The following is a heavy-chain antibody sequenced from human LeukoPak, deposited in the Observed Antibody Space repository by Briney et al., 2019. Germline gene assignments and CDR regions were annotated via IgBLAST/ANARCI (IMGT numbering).Heavy chain of an antibody. J-gene: IGHJ4*02. CDR1: GYTLTELS. D-gene: IGHD6-19*01. CDR3: ARSAGSSGWIDY. V-gene: IGHV1-24*01. CDR2: FDPEDGET. Sequence: ASVKISCKVSGYTLTELSMHWVRQAPGKGLEWMGGFDPEDGETIYAQKFQGRVTMTEDTSTDTAYMELSSLRSEDTAVYYCARSAGSSGWIDYWGQGTQVTVSS.